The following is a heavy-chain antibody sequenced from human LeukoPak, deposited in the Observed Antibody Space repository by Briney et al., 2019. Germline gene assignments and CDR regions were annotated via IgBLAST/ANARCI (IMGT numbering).Heavy chain of an antibody. CDR3: ASEYCSGGSCYSTAFDI. J-gene: IGHJ3*02. CDR1: GFTFRDYY. Sequence: PGGSLRLSCAASGFTFRDYYMTWIRQAPGKGLEWVSYISNSGTKIYNADSVKGRFTISRDNAKNSLYLQMNSLRAEDTAMYYCASEYCSGGSCYSTAFDIWGQGTMVTVSS. D-gene: IGHD2-15*01. V-gene: IGHV3-11*04. CDR2: ISNSGTKI.